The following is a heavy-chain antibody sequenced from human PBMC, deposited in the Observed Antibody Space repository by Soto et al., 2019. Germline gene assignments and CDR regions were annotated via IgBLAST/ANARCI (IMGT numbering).Heavy chain of an antibody. V-gene: IGHV1-2*02. D-gene: IGHD3-22*01. CDR2: INPKSGGT. CDR3: ATDRVAFDM. Sequence: ASVNVSCKSSGYMFTGYYIHWVRQAPGQGLEWMGWINPKSGGTKYAEKFQGRVSMTGDTSITTAYLELSSLTSDDTAVYYCATDRVAFDMWGQGTKVTVSS. J-gene: IGHJ3*02. CDR1: GYMFTGYY.